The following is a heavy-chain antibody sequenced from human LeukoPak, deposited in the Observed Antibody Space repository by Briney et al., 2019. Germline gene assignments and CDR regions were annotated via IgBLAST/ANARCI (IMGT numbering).Heavy chain of an antibody. Sequence: ASLKVSCKASGYMFTGYYMHWVRQAPGQGPEWMGWINPNSGGTNYAQKFQGRVTMTRDTSISTAYMGLNRLRSDDTAVYYCARVVAVTGTPVYYMDVWGKGTTVTVSS. J-gene: IGHJ6*03. D-gene: IGHD6-19*01. CDR1: GYMFTGYY. V-gene: IGHV1-2*02. CDR2: INPNSGGT. CDR3: ARVVAVTGTPVYYMDV.